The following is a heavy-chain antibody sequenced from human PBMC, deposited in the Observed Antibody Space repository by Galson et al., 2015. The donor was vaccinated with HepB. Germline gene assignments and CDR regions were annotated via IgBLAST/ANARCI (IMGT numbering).Heavy chain of an antibody. Sequence: SLRLSCAASGFTFSSYGMHWVRQAPGKGLERVAVIWYDGSNKYYADSVKGRFTISRDNSKNTLYLQMNSLRAEDTAVYYCARDLTVTPLFDYWGQGTLVTVSS. V-gene: IGHV3-33*01. CDR1: GFTFSSYG. J-gene: IGHJ4*02. CDR2: IWYDGSNK. D-gene: IGHD4-17*01. CDR3: ARDLTVTPLFDY.